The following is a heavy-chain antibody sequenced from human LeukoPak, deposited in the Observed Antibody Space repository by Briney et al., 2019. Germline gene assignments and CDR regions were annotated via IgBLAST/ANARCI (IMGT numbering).Heavy chain of an antibody. V-gene: IGHV1-69*05. CDR1: GGTFSNYA. J-gene: IGHJ4*02. Sequence: ASVKVSCKATGGTFSNYAISWVRQAPGQGVAWMGRIIPIFGTANYAQKFQGRVTITTDESTSTAYMELSSLRSEDTAVYYCARSGSYYGYYFDYWGQGTLVTVSS. CDR3: ARSGSYYGYYFDY. CDR2: IIPIFGTA. D-gene: IGHD1-26*01.